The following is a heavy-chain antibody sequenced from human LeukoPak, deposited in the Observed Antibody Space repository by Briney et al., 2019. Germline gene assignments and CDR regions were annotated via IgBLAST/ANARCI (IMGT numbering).Heavy chain of an antibody. D-gene: IGHD2-15*01. J-gene: IGHJ4*02. CDR3: ARGQSATPQY. Sequence: ASVKVSCKASGGTFSSYAISWVRQAPGQGLEWMGRINPNSGGTNYAQKFQGRVTMARDTSISTAYMELSRLRSDDTAVYYCARGQSATPQYWGQGTLVTVSS. CDR1: GGTFSSYA. CDR2: INPNSGGT. V-gene: IGHV1-2*06.